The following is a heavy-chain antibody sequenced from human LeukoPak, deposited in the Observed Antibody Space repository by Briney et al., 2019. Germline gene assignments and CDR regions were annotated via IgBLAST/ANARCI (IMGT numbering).Heavy chain of an antibody. Sequence: VASVKVSCKASGYTFTGYYMHWVRQAPGQGPEWMGYINPNSDDTNFAQNFQGRVTMTRDTSISTAYMELTRLRSDDTAVYYCTTGSPPFGYWGQGTLVTVSS. D-gene: IGHD1-26*01. CDR2: INPNSDDT. CDR1: GYTFTGYY. V-gene: IGHV1-2*02. J-gene: IGHJ4*02. CDR3: TTGSPPFGY.